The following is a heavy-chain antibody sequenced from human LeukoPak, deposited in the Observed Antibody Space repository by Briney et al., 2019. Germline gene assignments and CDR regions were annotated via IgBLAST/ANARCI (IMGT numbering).Heavy chain of an antibody. CDR1: GYSFTSYW. Sequence: GESLKISCQGSGYSFTSYWIGWVRQMPGKGLEWMGIIYPGDSDTRYSPSFQGQVTISADKSISTAYLQWSSLKASDTAMYYCARLRFGEYSSSSLGYYYYYYMDVWGKGTTVTVSS. J-gene: IGHJ6*03. D-gene: IGHD6-6*01. V-gene: IGHV5-51*01. CDR3: ARLRFGEYSSSSLGYYYYYYMDV. CDR2: IYPGDSDT.